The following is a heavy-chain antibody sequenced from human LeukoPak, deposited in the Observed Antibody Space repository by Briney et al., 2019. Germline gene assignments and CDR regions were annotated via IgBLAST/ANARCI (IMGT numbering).Heavy chain of an antibody. V-gene: IGHV4-61*08. CDR3: ANRGSIADWYFDL. D-gene: IGHD6-6*01. CDR1: GGSISSGGYF. CDR2: IYYSGST. Sequence: SSQTLSLTCTVSGGSISSGGYFWTWIRQPPGKGLEWIGYIYYSGSTHYNPSLKSRVTLSVDRSKNQFSLKLTSVTAADTAVYYCANRGSIADWYFDLWGRGTLVTVSS. J-gene: IGHJ2*01.